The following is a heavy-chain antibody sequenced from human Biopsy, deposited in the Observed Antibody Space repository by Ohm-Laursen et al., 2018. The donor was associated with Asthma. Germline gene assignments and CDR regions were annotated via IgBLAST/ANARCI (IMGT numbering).Heavy chain of an antibody. V-gene: IGHV4-34*01. CDR1: GGSFTHYS. CDR2: INYRGDT. D-gene: IGHD6-19*01. CDR3: VRGEEVAGTYFKD. J-gene: IGHJ1*01. Sequence: SETLSLTCAISGGSFTHYSWMWIRQPPGKGLEWIGEINYRGDTNYNPSLESRVSISVDTSTYHFSLRLNSVTAADTAVYYCVRGEEVAGTYFKDWDQGTLVTVSS.